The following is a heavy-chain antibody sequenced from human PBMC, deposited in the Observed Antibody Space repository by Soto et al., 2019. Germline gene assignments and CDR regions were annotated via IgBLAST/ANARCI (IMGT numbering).Heavy chain of an antibody. CDR3: AREGVAPYYYYGMDV. V-gene: IGHV1-2*02. D-gene: IGHD5-12*01. Sequence: ASVKVSCKASGHTFTGYYMHWVRQAPGQGLEWMGWINTYNGDTNYAQTFQGRVTMTTDTSMSTVHMEVRSLRSDDTAVYYCAREGVAPYYYYGMDVWGQGTPVTVSS. CDR2: INTYNGDT. J-gene: IGHJ6*02. CDR1: GHTFTGYY.